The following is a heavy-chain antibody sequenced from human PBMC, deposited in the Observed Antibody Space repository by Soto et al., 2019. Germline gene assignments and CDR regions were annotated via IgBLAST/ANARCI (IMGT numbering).Heavy chain of an antibody. J-gene: IGHJ6*02. CDR2: ISSSSSTI. V-gene: IGHV3-48*02. CDR1: GFTFSSYS. Sequence: EVQLVESGGGLVQPGGSLRLSCAASGFTFSSYSMNWVRQAPGKGLEWVSYISSSSSTIYYADSVKGRFTISRDNAKNSLYLQMNILRDEDTAVYYCARDRNSSSWSHYYYYGMDVWGQGTTVTVSS. CDR3: ARDRNSSSWSHYYYYGMDV. D-gene: IGHD6-13*01.